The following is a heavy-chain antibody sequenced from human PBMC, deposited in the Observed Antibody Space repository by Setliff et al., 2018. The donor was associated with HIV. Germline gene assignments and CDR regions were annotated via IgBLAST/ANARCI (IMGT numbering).Heavy chain of an antibody. Sequence: ASVKVSCKISGYTLTELSIHWVRLAPGKGLEWMANFDPEDGETFYAQRFQGRLTMTEDTSTDTSYMELSSLRSDDTAMYYCATDPGYSSTWYSESFQHWGQGTVVPVSS. CDR3: ATDPGYSSTWYSESFQH. CDR1: GYTLTELS. V-gene: IGHV1-24*01. J-gene: IGHJ1*01. D-gene: IGHD6-13*01. CDR2: FDPEDGET.